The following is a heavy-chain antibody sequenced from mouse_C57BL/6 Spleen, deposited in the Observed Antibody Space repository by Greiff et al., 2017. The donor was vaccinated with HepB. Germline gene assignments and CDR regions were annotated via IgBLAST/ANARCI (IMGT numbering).Heavy chain of an antibody. CDR3: TTGITTVVAKDWYFDV. D-gene: IGHD1-1*01. CDR1: GFNIKDYY. Sequence: VQLKESGAELVRPGASVKLSCTASGFNIKDYYMHWVKQRPEQGLEWIGRIDPEDGDTEYAPKFQGKATMTADTSSNTAYLQLSSLTSEDTAVYYCTTGITTVVAKDWYFDVWGTGTTVTVSS. V-gene: IGHV14-1*01. J-gene: IGHJ1*03. CDR2: IDPEDGDT.